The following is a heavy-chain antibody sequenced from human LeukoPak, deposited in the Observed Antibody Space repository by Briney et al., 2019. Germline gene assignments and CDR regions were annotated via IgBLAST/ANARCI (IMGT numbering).Heavy chain of an antibody. CDR3: ASPSYYDSSGDDYYYYGMDV. CDR2: MNPNSGNT. CDR1: GYTFTSYD. D-gene: IGHD3-22*01. J-gene: IGHJ6*02. Sequence: ASVKVSCKASGYTFTSYDISRVRQATGQGLEWMGWMNPNSGNTGYAQKFQGRVTMTRNTSISTAYMELSSLRSEDTAVYYCASPSYYDSSGDDYYYYGMDVWGQGTTVTVSS. V-gene: IGHV1-8*01.